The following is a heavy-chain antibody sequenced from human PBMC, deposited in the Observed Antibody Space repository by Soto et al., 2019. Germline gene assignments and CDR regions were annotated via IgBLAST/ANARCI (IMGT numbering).Heavy chain of an antibody. CDR1: GFTFSSYG. Sequence: EVQLLESGGGLVQPGGSLRLSCVASGFTFSSYGMNWVSQAPGQGLEWVSAISGSAGSIYYTDSVKGRFSISRDNSKSPLYLQMNSLRVEDTAVYYCAKTFGSNWLPEYWGQGTLVTVSS. D-gene: IGHD6-13*01. CDR3: AKTFGSNWLPEY. V-gene: IGHV3-23*01. J-gene: IGHJ4*02. CDR2: ISGSAGSI.